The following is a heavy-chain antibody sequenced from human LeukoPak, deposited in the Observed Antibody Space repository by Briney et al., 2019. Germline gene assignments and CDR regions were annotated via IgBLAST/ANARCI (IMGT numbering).Heavy chain of an antibody. CDR1: GGSISSYY. D-gene: IGHD2-15*01. Sequence: PSETLSLTCTVSGGSISSYYWSWIRQPPGKGLEWIGYIYYSGSTNYNPSLKSRVTISVDTSKNQFSLKLSSVTAADTAVYYCARSIKYCSGGSCYPNRPLHWFDPWGQGTLVTVSS. V-gene: IGHV4-59*12. CDR3: ARSIKYCSGGSCYPNRPLHWFDP. CDR2: IYYSGST. J-gene: IGHJ5*02.